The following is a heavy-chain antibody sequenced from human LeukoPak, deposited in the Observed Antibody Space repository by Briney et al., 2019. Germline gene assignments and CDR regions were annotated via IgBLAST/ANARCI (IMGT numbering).Heavy chain of an antibody. CDR1: GFTFSRYW. Sequence: GGSLRLSCAASGFTFSRYWMRWVRQAPGKGLEWVANIKQDESEKYYVDSVKGRFTISRDNAKNLLYLQMNSLRAEDTALYYCVRATAVAGTDYWGQGTLVTVSS. CDR2: IKQDESEK. CDR3: VRATAVAGTDY. J-gene: IGHJ4*02. V-gene: IGHV3-7*01. D-gene: IGHD6-19*01.